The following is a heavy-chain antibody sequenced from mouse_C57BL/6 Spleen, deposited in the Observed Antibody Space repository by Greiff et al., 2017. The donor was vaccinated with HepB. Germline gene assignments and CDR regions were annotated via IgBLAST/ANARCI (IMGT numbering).Heavy chain of an antibody. Sequence: EVMLVESGGGLVQSGRSLRLSCATSGFTFSDFYMEWVRQAPGKGLEWIAASRNKANDYTTEYSASVKGRFIVSRDTSQSILYLQMNALRAEDTAIYYCARVVDADWYFDVWGTGTTVTVSS. CDR3: ARVVDADWYFDV. CDR2: SRNKANDYTT. CDR1: GFTFSDFY. V-gene: IGHV7-1*01. J-gene: IGHJ1*03.